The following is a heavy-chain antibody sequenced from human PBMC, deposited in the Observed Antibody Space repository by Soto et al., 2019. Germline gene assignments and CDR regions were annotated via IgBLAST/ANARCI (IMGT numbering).Heavy chain of an antibody. V-gene: IGHV1-8*01. CDR1: GYTFTSYD. J-gene: IGHJ1*01. CDR2: MNPNSGNT. CDR3: ASDCFSWEYFQH. D-gene: IGHD2-21*02. Sequence: ASVKVACKASGYTFTSYDINWVLQATGQGLEWMGWMNPNSGNTGYAQKFQGRVTMTRNTSISTAYMELSSLRSEDTAVYYCASDCFSWEYFQHWGQGTLVTVSS.